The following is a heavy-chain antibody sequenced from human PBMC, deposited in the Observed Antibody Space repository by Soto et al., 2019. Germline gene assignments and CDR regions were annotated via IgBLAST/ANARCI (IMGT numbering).Heavy chain of an antibody. V-gene: IGHV5-51*01. CDR3: AGGGVRGVITRTRDYYGMDV. CDR2: ISPGDSDT. Sequence: EVQLVQSGAEVKKPGESLKISCKGSGYSFTSYWIGWVRQMPGKGLEWLGIISPGDSDTRSSPSFQGQVTISADKSISTAYLKWSSLKASVTAMYYCAGGGVRGVITRTRDYYGMDVWGQGTTVTVSS. D-gene: IGHD3-10*01. J-gene: IGHJ6*02. CDR1: GYSFTSYW.